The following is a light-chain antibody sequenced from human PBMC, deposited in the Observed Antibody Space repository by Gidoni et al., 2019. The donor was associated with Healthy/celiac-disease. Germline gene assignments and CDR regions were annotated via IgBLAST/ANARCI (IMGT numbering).Light chain of an antibody. J-gene: IGKJ5*01. CDR3: QQRSNWIT. V-gene: IGKV3-11*01. CDR1: PSVSSY. CDR2: DAS. Sequence: EIVLTQSPATLSLSPGESATLSCRASPSVSSYLAWYQQKPGQAPRLLIYDASNRATGIPARFSGSGSGTDFTLTISSLEPEDFAVYYCQQRSNWITFGQGTRLEIK.